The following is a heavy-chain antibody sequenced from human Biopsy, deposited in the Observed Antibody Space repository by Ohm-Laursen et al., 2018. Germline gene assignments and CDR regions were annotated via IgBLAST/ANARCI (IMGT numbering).Heavy chain of an antibody. V-gene: IGHV1-18*01. D-gene: IGHD3-3*01. Sequence: ASVKVSCKPSGYTFTNYGISWVRQAPGQGLEWMGWINAYNGNTNYAQKLQGRVTMTTDTSTSTAYMELRSLRSDDTALYYCARDRTPYYDFWSGKSFDNWFDPWGQGTLVTVSS. CDR3: ARDRTPYYDFWSGKSFDNWFDP. CDR2: INAYNGNT. J-gene: IGHJ5*02. CDR1: GYTFTNYG.